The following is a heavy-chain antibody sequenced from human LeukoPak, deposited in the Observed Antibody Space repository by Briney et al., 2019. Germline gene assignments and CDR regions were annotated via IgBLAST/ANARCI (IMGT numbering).Heavy chain of an antibody. D-gene: IGHD6-19*01. CDR1: GFTFSSYG. J-gene: IGHJ4*02. Sequence: GGSLRLSCAASGFTFSSYGMHWVRQASGKGLEWVSAISGSGTYTYYADSVKGRFTISRDNSRNTLHLQMNSLRAEDTAVYYCAKDSSSSGFSAACNFDYWGQGTLVAVSS. CDR2: ISGSGTYT. CDR3: AKDSSSSGFSAACNFDY. V-gene: IGHV3-23*01.